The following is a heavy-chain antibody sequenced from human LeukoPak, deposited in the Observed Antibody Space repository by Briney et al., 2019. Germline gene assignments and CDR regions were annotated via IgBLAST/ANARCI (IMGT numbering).Heavy chain of an antibody. J-gene: IGHJ5*02. CDR2: IIPIFGTA. V-gene: IGHV1-69*06. Sequence: VASVKVSCKASGGTFSSYAISWVRQAPGQGLEWMGGIIPIFGTANYAQKFQGRVTITADKSTSTAYMELSSLRSEGTAVYYCARVAGGRYCSSTSCYMRGWFDPWGQGTLVTVSS. D-gene: IGHD2-2*02. CDR3: ARVAGGRYCSSTSCYMRGWFDP. CDR1: GGTFSSYA.